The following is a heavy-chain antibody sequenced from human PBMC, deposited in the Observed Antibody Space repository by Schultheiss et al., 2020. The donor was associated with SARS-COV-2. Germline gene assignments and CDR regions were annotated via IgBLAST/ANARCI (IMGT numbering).Heavy chain of an antibody. J-gene: IGHJ4*02. V-gene: IGHV3-30*07. D-gene: IGHD4-17*01. CDR3: AKDRYGDYGPYYFDY. Sequence: GGSLRLSCAASGFTFSSYAMYWVRQAPGKGLEWVAVISYDGSNKYYADSVKGRFTISRDNSKNTLYLQMNSLRAEDTAVYYCAKDRYGDYGPYYFDYWGQGTLVTVSS. CDR1: GFTFSSYA. CDR2: ISYDGSNK.